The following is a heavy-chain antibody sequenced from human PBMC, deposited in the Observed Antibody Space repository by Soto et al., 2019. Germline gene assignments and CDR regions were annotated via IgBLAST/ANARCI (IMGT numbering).Heavy chain of an antibody. D-gene: IGHD3-3*01. J-gene: IGHJ6*02. CDR1: GYTFTSYD. V-gene: IGHV1-8*01. CDR3: AIIHLIFVVEYGMDV. CDR2: MNPNSVNT. Sequence: ASVKVSCKASGYTFTSYDINWERQATGQGLEWMGWMNPNSVNTGHAQKFQGRVTMTRNTSISTAYMELSSLRSEDTAVYYCAIIHLIFVVEYGMDVCGQGTKVPVSS.